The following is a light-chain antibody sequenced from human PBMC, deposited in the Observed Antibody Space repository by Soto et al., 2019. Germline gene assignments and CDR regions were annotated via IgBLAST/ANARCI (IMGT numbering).Light chain of an antibody. V-gene: IGKV3-20*01. CDR2: GAS. Sequence: EIVLTQSPGTLSVSPGERATLSCRASQTVRSSSLAWYQQKPGQSPRLLIYGASGRATGIPDQFSGSGSGTDYSLAISRLEPEYFAVYYFQQYGSSPYSCGQGTKLEI. CDR1: QTVRSSS. CDR3: QQYGSSPYS. J-gene: IGKJ2*03.